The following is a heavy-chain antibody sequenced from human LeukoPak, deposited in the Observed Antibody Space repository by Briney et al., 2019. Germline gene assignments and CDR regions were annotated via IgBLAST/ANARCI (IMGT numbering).Heavy chain of an antibody. CDR2: IHSGGST. J-gene: IGHJ4*02. D-gene: IGHD5-18*01. CDR1: GFTVSSNY. V-gene: IGHV3-66*01. CDR3: ARDPDSYGYDY. Sequence: GSLRLSCAASGFTVSSNYMNWVRQAPGKGLEWVSVIHSGGSTYYADSVKGRFTISRDNSKNTLYLQMNSLRAEDTGVYYCARDPDSYGYDYWGQGTLVTVSS.